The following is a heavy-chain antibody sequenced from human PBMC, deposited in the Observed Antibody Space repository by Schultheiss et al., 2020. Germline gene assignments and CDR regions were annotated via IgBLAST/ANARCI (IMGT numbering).Heavy chain of an antibody. CDR3: AKDRTIVVRSAFDI. CDR1: GFTFDDYA. V-gene: IGHV3-23*01. CDR2: MTGSSTSSRT. D-gene: IGHD1-26*01. J-gene: IGHJ3*02. Sequence: GGSLRLSCAASGFTFDDYAMHWVRQAPGKGLEWVATMTGSSTSSRTDYADFVKGRFTITRDESKNTLYLQMNRLTAEDTAVYYCAKDRTIVVRSAFDIWGQGTVVTVSS.